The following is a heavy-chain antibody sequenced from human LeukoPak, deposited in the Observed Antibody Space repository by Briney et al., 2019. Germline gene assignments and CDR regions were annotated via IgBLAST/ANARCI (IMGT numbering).Heavy chain of an antibody. CDR3: ARRSTGRTAGFDC. CDR1: GGSFSGYY. Sequence: SETLSLTCAVYGGSFSGYYWSWIRQPPGKGLEWIGEINHSGSTNYNPSLKSRVTISVDTSKNQFSLKLSSVTAADTAVYYCARRSTGRTAGFDCWGQGTLVTVSS. V-gene: IGHV4-34*01. J-gene: IGHJ4*02. D-gene: IGHD1-26*01. CDR2: INHSGST.